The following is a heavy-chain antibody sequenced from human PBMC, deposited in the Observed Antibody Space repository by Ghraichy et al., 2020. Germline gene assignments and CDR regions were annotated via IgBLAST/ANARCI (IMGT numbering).Heavy chain of an antibody. D-gene: IGHD1-1*01. CDR1: GFTFSSYN. V-gene: IGHV3-30*02. CDR2: VRHDRNDN. CDR3: AKDANWAFDR. Sequence: GWSLRLSCTASGFTFSSYNMHWLRQAPGKGLEWVALVRHDRNDNNYADSVKGRFTISRDNSKKTLYLQMNSLTEEDTAVYYCAKDANWAFDRWGQGTLVTVPS. J-gene: IGHJ4*02.